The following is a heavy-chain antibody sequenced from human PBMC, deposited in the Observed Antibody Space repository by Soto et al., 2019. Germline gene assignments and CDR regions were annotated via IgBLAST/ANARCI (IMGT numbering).Heavy chain of an antibody. CDR2: INHSGST. Sequence: SETLSLTCAVYGGYFSVYDESWFRQPPGNGLEWIGEINHSGSTNDNPSLKSRVTISVDTSKNQFSLKLSSVTAADTAVYYCARGRRATRGNYGMDVWGQGTTVTVSS. CDR3: ARGRRATRGNYGMDV. V-gene: IGHV4-34*01. CDR1: GGYFSVYD. D-gene: IGHD2-2*01. J-gene: IGHJ6*02.